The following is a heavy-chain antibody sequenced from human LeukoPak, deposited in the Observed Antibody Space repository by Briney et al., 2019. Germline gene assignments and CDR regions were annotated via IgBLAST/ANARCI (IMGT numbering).Heavy chain of an antibody. CDR2: ISSGRGYI. Sequence: GGSLRLSCAASAFTFSTYSMNWVRQAPGKGLGWVSSISSGRGYIYYADSVKGRFSISRDNAKNSLYLQMNSLRAEDTAVYYCARQCYYYDSNESCDYWGQGTLVTVSS. V-gene: IGHV3-21*01. J-gene: IGHJ4*02. CDR3: ARQCYYYDSNESCDY. D-gene: IGHD3-22*01. CDR1: AFTFSTYS.